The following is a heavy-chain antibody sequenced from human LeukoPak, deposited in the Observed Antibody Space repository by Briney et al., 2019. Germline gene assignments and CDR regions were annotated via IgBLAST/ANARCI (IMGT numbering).Heavy chain of an antibody. CDR3: ARVQYSGSYYPFDY. V-gene: IGHV1-2*02. CDR2: INPNSGGT. Sequence: ASVKVSCKASGYTFTGYYMHWVRQAPGQGLEWMGWINPNSGGTNYAQKFQGRATMTRDTSISTAYMELSRLRSDDTAVYYCARVQYSGSYYPFDYWGQGTLVTVSS. CDR1: GYTFTGYY. D-gene: IGHD1-26*01. J-gene: IGHJ4*02.